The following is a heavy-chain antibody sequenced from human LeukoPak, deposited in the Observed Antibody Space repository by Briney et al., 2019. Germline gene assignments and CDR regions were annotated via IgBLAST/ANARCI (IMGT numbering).Heavy chain of an antibody. J-gene: IGHJ4*02. Sequence: GASVKVSCKASGYTFTSYAMHWVRQAPGQRLEWMGWSNAGNGNTKYSQKLQGRVTMTTDTSTSTAYMELRSLRSDDTAVYYCARIPINYYGSGSLNFDYWGQGTLVTVSS. V-gene: IGHV1-3*01. D-gene: IGHD3-10*01. CDR1: GYTFTSYA. CDR2: SNAGNGNT. CDR3: ARIPINYYGSGSLNFDY.